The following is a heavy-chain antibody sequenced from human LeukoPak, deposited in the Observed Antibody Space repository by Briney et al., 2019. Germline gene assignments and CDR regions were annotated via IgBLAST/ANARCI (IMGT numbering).Heavy chain of an antibody. D-gene: IGHD3-10*01. CDR1: GYTFTSYD. V-gene: IGHV1-8*01. CDR2: MNPNSGNT. Sequence: ASVKVSCKASGYTFTSYDINWVRQAPGQGLEWMGWMNPNSGNTGYAQKFQGRVTMTRNTSISTAYMELSSLRSEDTAVYYCARNVGMVRGVIPRGYSYGLGYWGQGTLVTVSS. J-gene: IGHJ4*02. CDR3: ARNVGMVRGVIPRGYSYGLGY.